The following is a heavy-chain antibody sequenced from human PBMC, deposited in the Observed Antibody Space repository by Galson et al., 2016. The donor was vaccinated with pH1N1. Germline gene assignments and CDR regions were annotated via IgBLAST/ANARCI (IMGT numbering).Heavy chain of an antibody. Sequence: SVKVSCKVSGYTLSELSMHWVRQVSGKGLEWMGGYVPEDGETIYAQKLQGRVTMTEDTSTDTAYMELNSLRSEDTAVYYCATAGYYYEGALQSWGQGTLVTVSS. D-gene: IGHD3-22*01. CDR3: ATAGYYYEGALQS. J-gene: IGHJ5*02. V-gene: IGHV1-24*01. CDR2: YVPEDGET. CDR1: GYTLSELS.